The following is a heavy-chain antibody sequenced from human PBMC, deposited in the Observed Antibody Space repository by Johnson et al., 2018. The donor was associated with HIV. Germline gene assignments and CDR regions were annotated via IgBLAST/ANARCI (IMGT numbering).Heavy chain of an antibody. CDR1: GFTFSDHW. Sequence: VQLVESGGGLVQPGGSLRLSCGASGFTFSDHWMQWVRQAPGKGRVWVSRINSDGSSTSYADSVKGRFTISRDNAKNTLYLQMNSLRAEDTAVYYCAFPTGATTAFDIWGQGTMVTVSS. D-gene: IGHD5-24*01. CDR3: AFPTGATTAFDI. V-gene: IGHV3-74*01. J-gene: IGHJ3*02. CDR2: INSDGSST.